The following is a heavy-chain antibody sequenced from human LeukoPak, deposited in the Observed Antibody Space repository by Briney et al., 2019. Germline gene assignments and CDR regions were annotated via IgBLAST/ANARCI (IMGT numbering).Heavy chain of an antibody. V-gene: IGHV1-2*02. CDR1: GYTFTDYY. CDR2: INPNSGGT. CDR3: ARITGTTFGFSDY. J-gene: IGHJ4*02. D-gene: IGHD3-16*01. Sequence: ASVKVSCKASGYTFTDYYMHWVRQAPGQGLEWMGWINPNSGGTNYAQKFHGRVTMTRDTSISTAYMELSRLRSDDTAVYYCARITGTTFGFSDYSGQGTLVTVSS.